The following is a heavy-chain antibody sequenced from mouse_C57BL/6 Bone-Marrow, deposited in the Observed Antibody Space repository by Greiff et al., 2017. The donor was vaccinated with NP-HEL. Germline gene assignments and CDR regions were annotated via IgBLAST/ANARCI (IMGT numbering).Heavy chain of an antibody. Sequence: VQLQQSGAELARPGASVKLSCKASGYTFTSYWMHWVKQRPGQGLEWIGVIDPSDSYTNSNQKFKGKATFTVDTSSSTAYMQLSSLTSEDSAVYYCARDSSGHLDYWGQGTTLTVSS. V-gene: IGHV1-59*01. CDR2: IDPSDSYT. CDR1: GYTFTSYW. J-gene: IGHJ2*01. CDR3: ARDSSGHLDY. D-gene: IGHD3-2*02.